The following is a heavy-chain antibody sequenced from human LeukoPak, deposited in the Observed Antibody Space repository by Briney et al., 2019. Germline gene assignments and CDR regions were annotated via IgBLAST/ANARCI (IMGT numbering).Heavy chain of an antibody. Sequence: GASVKVSCKTSGCSFTSYHINWVRQATGPGLEWMGCMNPNSGNTGYAQKFQGRVTMTRDTSISTAYMELSSLRSEDTAVYYCARDYGDYVGWFDPWGQGTLGTVSS. CDR1: GCSFTSYH. CDR2: MNPNSGNT. V-gene: IGHV1-8*01. J-gene: IGHJ5*02. D-gene: IGHD4-17*01. CDR3: ARDYGDYVGWFDP.